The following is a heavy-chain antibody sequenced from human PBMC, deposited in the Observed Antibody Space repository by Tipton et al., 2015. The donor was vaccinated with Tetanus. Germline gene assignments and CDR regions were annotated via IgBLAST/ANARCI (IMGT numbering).Heavy chain of an antibody. CDR3: AKEGDILTGYLFDY. CDR1: GFTFSSYG. Sequence: SLRLSCAASGFTFSSYGMHWVRQAPGKGLEWVAVISYDGSSKYYADSVKGRFTISRDNSKNTLYLQMNSLRAEDTAVYYCAKEGDILTGYLFDYWGQGTLVTVSS. D-gene: IGHD3-9*01. CDR2: ISYDGSSK. V-gene: IGHV3-30*18. J-gene: IGHJ4*02.